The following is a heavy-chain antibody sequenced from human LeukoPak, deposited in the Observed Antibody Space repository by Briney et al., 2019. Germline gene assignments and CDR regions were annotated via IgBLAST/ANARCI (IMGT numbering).Heavy chain of an antibody. CDR3: ARGRGENCSSTSCYADY. V-gene: IGHV4-34*01. CDR2: INHSGST. J-gene: IGHJ4*02. CDR1: GGSFSGYY. D-gene: IGHD2-2*01. Sequence: SETLPLTCAVYGGSFSGYYWSWIRQPPGKGLEGIGDINHSGSTNYNPSLMSRVTISSDTSKNQFSLKLSSVTAADTAVYYCARGRGENCSSTSCYADYWGQGTLVTVSS.